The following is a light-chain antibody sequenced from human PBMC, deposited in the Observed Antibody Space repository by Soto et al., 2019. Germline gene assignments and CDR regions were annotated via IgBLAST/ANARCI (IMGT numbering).Light chain of an antibody. CDR3: QQYGSSMWM. Sequence: EVVLTQSPGTLSLSPGERATLSCWASQSIDSGHSAWYQQKPGQAPRLLIYATSSRATGIPDRFSGSGSGTDFTLTINRLEPEDFAVYYCQQYGSSMWMFGQGTKVEIK. CDR2: ATS. J-gene: IGKJ1*01. CDR1: QSIDSGH. V-gene: IGKV3-20*01.